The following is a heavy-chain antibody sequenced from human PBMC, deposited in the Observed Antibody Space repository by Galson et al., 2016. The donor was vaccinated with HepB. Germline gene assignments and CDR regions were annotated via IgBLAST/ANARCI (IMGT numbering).Heavy chain of an antibody. CDR3: AREVNNWTGDRRLFDL. CDR2: ISHSGNTR. V-gene: IGHV3-11*01. Sequence: LRLSCAASGFSFNDFYMSWIRQPPGKALEWISYISHSGNTREYADSVKGRFTVSRDNNKNSVYLQLNSLRAEDTALYYCAREVNNWTGDRRLFDLWGQGTLVAVSS. J-gene: IGHJ4*02. D-gene: IGHD1-1*01. CDR1: GFSFNDFY.